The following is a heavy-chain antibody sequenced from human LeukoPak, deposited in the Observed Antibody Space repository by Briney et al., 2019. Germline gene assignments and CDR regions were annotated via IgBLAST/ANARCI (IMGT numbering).Heavy chain of an antibody. CDR1: GFTFSTYA. Sequence: PGGSLRLSCAASGFTFSTYAMHWVRQAPVRGLEWVTSISYDGRDQFYADSVKGRFAISRDNSQSTLYLQMNSLRAEDTAVYYCAKEGIAARPDLDYWGQGTLVTVSS. CDR3: AKEGIAARPDLDY. V-gene: IGHV3-30*09. J-gene: IGHJ4*02. D-gene: IGHD6-6*01. CDR2: ISYDGRDQ.